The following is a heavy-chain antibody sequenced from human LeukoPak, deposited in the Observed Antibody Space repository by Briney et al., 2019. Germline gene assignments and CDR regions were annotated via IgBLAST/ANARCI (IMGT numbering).Heavy chain of an antibody. CDR2: IIPIFGTA. D-gene: IGHD3-3*01. J-gene: IGHJ5*02. CDR3: ARSYDFWSGSRRVGFDP. Sequence: GASVKVSCKASGGTFSSYAISWVRQAPGQGLEWMGGIIPIFGTANYAQKFQGRVTITADKSTSTAYMELSGLRSEDTAVYYCARSYDFWSGSRRVGFDPWGQGTLVTVSS. CDR1: GGTFSSYA. V-gene: IGHV1-69*06.